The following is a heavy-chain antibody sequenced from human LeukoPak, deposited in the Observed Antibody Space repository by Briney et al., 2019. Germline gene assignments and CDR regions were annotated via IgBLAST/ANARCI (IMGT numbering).Heavy chain of an antibody. V-gene: IGHV4-34*01. CDR3: ARLATGAV. CDR2: INHSGST. Sequence: KPSETLSLTCAVYGGSFSGYYWSWIRQPPGKGLEWIGEINHSGSTNYNPSLKSRVTISVDTSKNQFSLKLSSVTAADTAVYYCARLATGAVWGQGTLVTVSS. CDR1: GGSFSGYY. J-gene: IGHJ4*02. D-gene: IGHD1-14*01.